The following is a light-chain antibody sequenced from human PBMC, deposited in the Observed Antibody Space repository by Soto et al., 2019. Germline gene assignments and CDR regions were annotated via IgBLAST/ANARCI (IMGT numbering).Light chain of an antibody. J-gene: IGLJ1*01. Sequence: QSVLTQPPSASGTPGQRVAISCSGGSSNNGSNYVYWYQQLPGTAPKLLIYRNNQRPSGVPDRLSGSKSGTSASLAISGLRSEDQADYYCAAWDDSLSGLYVFGTGAKVTVL. CDR1: SSNNGSNY. V-gene: IGLV1-47*01. CDR3: AAWDDSLSGLYV. CDR2: RNN.